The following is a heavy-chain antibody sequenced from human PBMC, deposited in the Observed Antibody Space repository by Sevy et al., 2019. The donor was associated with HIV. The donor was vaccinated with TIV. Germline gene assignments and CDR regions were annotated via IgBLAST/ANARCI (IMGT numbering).Heavy chain of an antibody. V-gene: IGHV4-34*01. CDR3: ARGPPSRYVWGSYRPTRRFDY. CDR2: INHSGST. CDR1: GGSFSGYY. Sequence: SETLSLTCAVYGGSFSGYYWSWIRQPPGKGLEWIGEINHSGSTNYNPSLKSRVTISVDTSKNQFSLKLSSVTAADTAVYYWARGPPSRYVWGSYRPTRRFDYWGQGTLVTVSS. J-gene: IGHJ4*02. D-gene: IGHD3-16*02.